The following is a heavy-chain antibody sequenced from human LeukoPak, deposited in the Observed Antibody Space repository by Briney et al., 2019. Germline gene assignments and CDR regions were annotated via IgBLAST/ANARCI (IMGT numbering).Heavy chain of an antibody. V-gene: IGHV4-59*01. CDR2: INYSGNT. Sequence: SETLSLTCAVSGASISSSYWSWIRQPPGKGLEWIGYINYSGNTNYNPSLESRVTISVDASNNQSSLRLSSVTAADTAFYYCARGYYDSRGYSSTFDIWGQGTLVTVSS. J-gene: IGHJ3*02. CDR3: ARGYYDSRGYSSTFDI. CDR1: GASISSSY. D-gene: IGHD3-22*01.